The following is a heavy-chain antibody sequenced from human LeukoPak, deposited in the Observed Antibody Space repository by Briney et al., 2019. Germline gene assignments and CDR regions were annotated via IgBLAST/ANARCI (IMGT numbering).Heavy chain of an antibody. CDR1: GFTFSSYA. Sequence: GGPLRLSCAASGFTFSSYAMHWVRQAPGKGLEWVAVISYDGSNKYYADSVKGRFTISRDNSKNTLYLQMNSLRAEDTAVYYCARDSAYNAFDIWGQGTMVTVSS. CDR2: ISYDGSNK. CDR3: ARDSAYNAFDI. J-gene: IGHJ3*02. D-gene: IGHD5-12*01. V-gene: IGHV3-30-3*01.